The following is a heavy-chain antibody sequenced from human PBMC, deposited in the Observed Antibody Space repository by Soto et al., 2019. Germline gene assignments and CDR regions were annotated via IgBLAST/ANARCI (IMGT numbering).Heavy chain of an antibody. J-gene: IGHJ4*02. Sequence: EVQLVESGGGLVKPGGSLRLSCAASGFTFSSYSMNWVRQAPGKGLEWVSSISSSSSYIYYADSVKGRFTISRDNAKNTLYLQMNSLRAEDTAVYYCARVGRSCSGGSCYHFDYWGQGTLVTVSS. CDR2: ISSSSSYI. CDR1: GFTFSSYS. D-gene: IGHD2-15*01. CDR3: ARVGRSCSGGSCYHFDY. V-gene: IGHV3-21*01.